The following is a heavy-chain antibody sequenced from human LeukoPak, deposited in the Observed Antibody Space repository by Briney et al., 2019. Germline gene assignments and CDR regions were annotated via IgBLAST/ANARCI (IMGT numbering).Heavy chain of an antibody. CDR3: ARGPGSGTYWAFDY. CDR1: GGSISSYY. D-gene: IGHD1-26*01. J-gene: IGHJ4*02. CDR2: FYYSGST. Sequence: SETLSLTCTVSGGSISSYYWSWIRQPPAKGLEWIGYFYYSGSTSYNPSLKSRVTLSVDTSKNQFSLKLSSVTAADAAVYYCARGPGSGTYWAFDYWGQGTLVTVSS. V-gene: IGHV4-59*01.